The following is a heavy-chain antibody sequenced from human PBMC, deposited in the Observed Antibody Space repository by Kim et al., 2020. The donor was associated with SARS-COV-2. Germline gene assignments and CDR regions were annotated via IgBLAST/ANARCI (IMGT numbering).Heavy chain of an antibody. CDR3: ARCGYSYGNYFDY. V-gene: IGHV3-7*03. CDR1: GFTFSSYW. D-gene: IGHD5-18*01. Sequence: GGSLRLSCAASGFTFSSYWMSWVRQAPGKGLEWVANIKQDGSEKYYVDSVKGRFTISRDNAKNSLYLQMNSLRAEDTAVYYCARCGYSYGNYFDYWGQGTLVTVSS. CDR2: IKQDGSEK. J-gene: IGHJ4*02.